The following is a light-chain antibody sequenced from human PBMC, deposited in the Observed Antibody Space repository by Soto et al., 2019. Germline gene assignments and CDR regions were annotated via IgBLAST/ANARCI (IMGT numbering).Light chain of an antibody. CDR2: EVT. V-gene: IGLV2-14*01. CDR1: SSDVGRYNY. CDR3: GSYTSRSTYV. J-gene: IGLJ1*01. Sequence: QSALTQPASVSGSAGESITISCTGTSSDVGRYNYVSWYQQHPGKAPKLMIYEVTNRPSGVSNRFSGSKSGNTASLTISGLQAEDEADYYCGSYTSRSTYVFGTGTKLTVL.